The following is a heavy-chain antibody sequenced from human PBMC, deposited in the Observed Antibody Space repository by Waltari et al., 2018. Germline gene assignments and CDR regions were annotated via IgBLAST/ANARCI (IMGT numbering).Heavy chain of an antibody. J-gene: IGHJ5*02. CDR3: ATDRDTYGNWLDP. CDR1: GYRLPDLS. D-gene: IGHD5-18*01. Sequence: QVQVVQSGAEVKKPGASVKVSCKVTGYRLPDLSMHWVRQAPGKGLEWMGGFDPEDGEPIYAQNFQGRVTMTEDTSTNTAYMELSSLRFEDTAVYYCATDRDTYGNWLDPWGQGTLVTVSS. CDR2: FDPEDGEP. V-gene: IGHV1-24*01.